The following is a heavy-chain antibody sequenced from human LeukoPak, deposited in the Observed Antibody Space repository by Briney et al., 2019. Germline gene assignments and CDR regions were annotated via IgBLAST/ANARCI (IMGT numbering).Heavy chain of an antibody. CDR2: IKQDGSEK. Sequence: PGGCLRLSCAASRFTFSGYWMSWVRQAPGKGLEWVANIKQDGSEKNYVDSVKGRFTISRDNAKNSLYLQVNSLRAEDTAVYYCAIDGSGSYYRYWGQGTLVTVSS. CDR3: AIDGSGSYYRY. CDR1: RFTFSGYW. J-gene: IGHJ4*02. V-gene: IGHV3-7*01. D-gene: IGHD1-26*01.